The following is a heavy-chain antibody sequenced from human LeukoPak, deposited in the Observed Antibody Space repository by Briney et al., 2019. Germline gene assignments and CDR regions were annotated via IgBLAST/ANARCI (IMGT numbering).Heavy chain of an antibody. CDR1: GYTFTGYY. D-gene: IGHD6-19*01. J-gene: IGHJ4*02. Sequence: ASVKVSCKASGYTFTGYYMHWVRQAPGQGLEWMGWINPNSGGTNYAQKFQGRVTMTRDTSISTAYMELSRLRSDDTAVYYCARVRVTVAGTGGTFDYWGLGTLVTVSS. CDR2: INPNSGGT. V-gene: IGHV1-2*02. CDR3: ARVRVTVAGTGGTFDY.